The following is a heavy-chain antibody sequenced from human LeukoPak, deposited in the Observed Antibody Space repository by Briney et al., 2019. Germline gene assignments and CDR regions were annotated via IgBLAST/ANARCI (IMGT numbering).Heavy chain of an antibody. CDR1: GGSISSGSYY. J-gene: IGHJ5*02. CDR3: AREWELPLGWFDP. Sequence: PSQTLSLTCTVSGGSISSGSYYWSWIRQPAGKGLEWIGRIYTSGSTNYNPSLKSRVTISVDTSKNQFSLKLSSVTAADTAVYYCAREWELPLGWFDPWGQGTLVTVSS. V-gene: IGHV4-61*02. D-gene: IGHD1-26*01. CDR2: IYTSGST.